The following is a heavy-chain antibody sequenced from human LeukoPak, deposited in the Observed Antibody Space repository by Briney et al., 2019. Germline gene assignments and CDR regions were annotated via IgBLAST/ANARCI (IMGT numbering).Heavy chain of an antibody. CDR1: GFTFGTYS. V-gene: IGHV3-7*01. CDR3: ASTQSFDY. CDR2: IKQDGSEK. J-gene: IGHJ4*02. Sequence: GGSLRLSCAASGFTFGTYSMSWVRQAPGKGLEWVANIKQDGSEKYYVDSVKGRFTISRDNAKNSLYLQMSSLRAEDTAVYYCASTQSFDYWGQGTLVTVSS.